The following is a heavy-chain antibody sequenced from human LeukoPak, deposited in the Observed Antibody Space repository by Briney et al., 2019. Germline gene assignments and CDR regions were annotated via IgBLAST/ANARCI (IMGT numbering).Heavy chain of an antibody. CDR1: GTSISDYY. D-gene: IGHD5-12*01. J-gene: IGHJ4*02. Sequence: SETLSLTCTVSGTSISDYYWSWIRQPPGKRLEWIGYIYFSGHTNYSPPLKSRVPMSLDAPRDHFSLQLNSVTAADTAVYYCARGHGYSGHALAYWGQGILVTVSS. CDR3: ARGHGYSGHALAY. V-gene: IGHV4-59*01. CDR2: IYFSGHT.